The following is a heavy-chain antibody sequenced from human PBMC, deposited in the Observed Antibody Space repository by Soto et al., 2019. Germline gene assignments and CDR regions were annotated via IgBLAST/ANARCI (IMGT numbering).Heavy chain of an antibody. CDR2: IYYSGST. D-gene: IGHD3-10*01. CDR1: GGSISSSSYY. J-gene: IGHJ5*02. CDR3: ARRGADYYGSGSSRFDP. Sequence: QLQLQESGPGLVKPSETLSLTCTVSGGSISSSSYYWGWIRQPPGKGLEWIGRIYYSGSTYYNPSLKSRVPISVDTSKNQFSLKLSSVTAADTAVYYCARRGADYYGSGSSRFDPWGQGTLVTVSS. V-gene: IGHV4-39*01.